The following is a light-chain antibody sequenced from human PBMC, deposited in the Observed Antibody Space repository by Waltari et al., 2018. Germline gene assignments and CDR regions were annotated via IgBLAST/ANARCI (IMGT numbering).Light chain of an antibody. CDR3: QQYNNWFWT. CDR2: SAS. V-gene: IGKV3-15*01. J-gene: IGKJ1*01. Sequence: EIVMTQSPATLSVSPGERATLSCRASQSVSSNLAWYQQKPGQAPRLLIYSASTRATGIPARFSGSGSGTEFTLTISSLQSEDFAVYYCQQYNNWFWTFGQGTKVEIK. CDR1: QSVSSN.